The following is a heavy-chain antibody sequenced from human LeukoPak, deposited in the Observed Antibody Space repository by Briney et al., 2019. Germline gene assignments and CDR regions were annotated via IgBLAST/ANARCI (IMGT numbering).Heavy chain of an antibody. J-gene: IGHJ4*02. D-gene: IGHD5-18*01. Sequence: PGGSLRLSCAASGFTFSTHWMHWVRQAPGKGLVWVSHINSDGSGTGYADSVKGRFTISRDNSKNTLYLEMNSLRAQDTAVYFCARIRSGISYAIDYWGQGTLVSVSS. CDR2: INSDGSGT. CDR3: ARIRSGISYAIDY. V-gene: IGHV3-74*01. CDR1: GFTFSTHW.